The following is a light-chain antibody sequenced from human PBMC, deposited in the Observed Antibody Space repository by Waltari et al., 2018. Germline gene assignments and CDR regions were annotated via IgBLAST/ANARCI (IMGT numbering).Light chain of an antibody. CDR3: QQYNNWPRIT. Sequence: EIVMTQSPATLSVSPGERATLPCRASQSVSSYLAWYQHKPGQAPRLLVYGASTRAAGIASRSSSSVSGTEYNLIISSLQSEDFAVYYCQQYNNWPRITSGQGPRLEIK. CDR1: QSVSSY. J-gene: IGKJ5*01. V-gene: IGKV3-15*01. CDR2: GAS.